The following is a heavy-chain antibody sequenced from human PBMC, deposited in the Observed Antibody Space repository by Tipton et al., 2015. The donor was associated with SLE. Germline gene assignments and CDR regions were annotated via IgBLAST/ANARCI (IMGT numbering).Heavy chain of an antibody. D-gene: IGHD5-12*01. Sequence: LSLTCTVSGGSISSYYWSWIRQPPGKGLEWIGYIYYSGSTNYNPSLKSRVTISVDTSKNQFSLKLSSVTAADTAVYYCARRLTRDSGYDYFDYWGQGTLVTVSS. V-gene: IGHV4-59*08. CDR3: ARRLTRDSGYDYFDY. J-gene: IGHJ4*02. CDR2: IYYSGST. CDR1: GGSISSYY.